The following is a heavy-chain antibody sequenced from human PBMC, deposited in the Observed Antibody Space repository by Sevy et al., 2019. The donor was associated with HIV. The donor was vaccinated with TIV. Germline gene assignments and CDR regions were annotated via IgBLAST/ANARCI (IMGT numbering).Heavy chain of an antibody. D-gene: IGHD5-12*01. V-gene: IGHV3-48*02. CDR2: ISSSSSTI. CDR1: GFTFSSYS. Sequence: GGSLRLSCAASGFTFSSYSMNWVRQAPGKGLEWVSYISSSSSTIYYADSVKGRFTISRDNAKNSLYLQMNSLRDEDTAVYYSARGAYSGDINHAFDIWGQGTMVTVSS. CDR3: ARGAYSGDINHAFDI. J-gene: IGHJ3*02.